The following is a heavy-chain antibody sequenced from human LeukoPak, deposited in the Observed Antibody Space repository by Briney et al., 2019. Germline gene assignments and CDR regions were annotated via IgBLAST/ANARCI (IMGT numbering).Heavy chain of an antibody. CDR3: ARLWYYGSGSPPGLDY. D-gene: IGHD3-10*01. V-gene: IGHV1-18*01. CDR1: GYTFTSYG. CDR2: ISAYNGNT. Sequence: ASVKVSCKASGYTFTSYGISWVRQAPGQGLEWMGWISAYNGNTNYAQKLQGRVTMTTDTSTSTAYMELRSLRSDDTAVYYCARLWYYGSGSPPGLDYWGRGTLVTVSS. J-gene: IGHJ4*02.